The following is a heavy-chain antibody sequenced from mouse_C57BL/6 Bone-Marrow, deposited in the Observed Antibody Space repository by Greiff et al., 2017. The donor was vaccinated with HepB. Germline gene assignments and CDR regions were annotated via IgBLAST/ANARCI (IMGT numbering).Heavy chain of an antibody. Sequence: DVKLVESGGGLVKPGGSLKLSCAASGFTFSSYAMSWVRQTPEKRLEWVATISDGGSYTYYPDKVKGRFTISRDNAKNNLYLQMSHLKSEDTAMYYCARDRYKGGYYFDYWGQGTTLTVSS. V-gene: IGHV5-4*01. J-gene: IGHJ2*01. D-gene: IGHD1-3*01. CDR3: ARDRYKGGYYFDY. CDR2: ISDGGSYT. CDR1: GFTFSSYA.